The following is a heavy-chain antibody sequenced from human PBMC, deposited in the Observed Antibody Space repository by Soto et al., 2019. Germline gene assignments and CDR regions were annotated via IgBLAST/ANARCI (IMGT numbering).Heavy chain of an antibody. CDR1: GYTFTSYD. Sequence: QVQLVQSGAEVKKPGASVKVSCKASGYTFTSYDISWVRQAPGQGLEWMGWISTYNGNSNYAQKLQGRVTMTTDTSTSTAYMELRSLRSDDTAVYYCARGFRVAATRWWFDPWGQGTLVTVSS. J-gene: IGHJ5*02. D-gene: IGHD2-15*01. V-gene: IGHV1-18*01. CDR3: ARGFRVAATRWWFDP. CDR2: ISTYNGNS.